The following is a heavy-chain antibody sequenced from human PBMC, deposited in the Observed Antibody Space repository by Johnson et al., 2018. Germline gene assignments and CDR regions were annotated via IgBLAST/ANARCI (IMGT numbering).Heavy chain of an antibody. Sequence: VQLVESGGGLVQPGGSLRLSCAVSGFTFSTSWMSWVRQAPGKGLEWVGNIYRDGSVTNYVDFVKGRFTISRDNAKNSLYLQMNNLRVDDTAIYDCATALDAPGNYWGQGTLVTVSS. CDR1: GFTFSTSW. J-gene: IGHJ4*02. D-gene: IGHD2-2*01. CDR2: IYRDGSVT. CDR3: ATALDAPGNY. V-gene: IGHV3-7*01.